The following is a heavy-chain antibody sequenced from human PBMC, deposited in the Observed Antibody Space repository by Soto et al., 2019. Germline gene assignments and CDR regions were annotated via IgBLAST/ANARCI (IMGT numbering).Heavy chain of an antibody. J-gene: IGHJ1*01. V-gene: IGHV3-15*07. CDR2: IKSKGNGGTI. Sequence: NPSGSLRLSCAASGVTFNTAWMNWFRQTPGKGLEWVGRIKSKGNGGTIDYAAPVKGRVTISRDDSKNTPYLEMNSLKTEDTAVYYWTVDCSDWGAEDFEHWGQGTLVTVSS. CDR3: TVDCSDWGAEDFEH. D-gene: IGHD3-16*01. CDR1: GVTFNTAW.